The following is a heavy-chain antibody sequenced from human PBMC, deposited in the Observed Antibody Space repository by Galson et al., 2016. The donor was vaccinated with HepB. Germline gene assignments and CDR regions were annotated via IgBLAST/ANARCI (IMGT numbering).Heavy chain of an antibody. CDR3: ARDGYYDVLTGYSQDGAFDI. V-gene: IGHV1-18*01. CDR2: ISIRNHNT. Sequence: VKVSCKASGYTFIHYDISWLRQAPGQGLEWMGWISIRNHNTYYTQKFQGRVSMTTDTSTSTAYMELRSLRSDDTAVYFCARDGYYDVLTGYSQDGAFDIWCQGTIVTVSS. J-gene: IGHJ3*02. D-gene: IGHD3-9*01. CDR1: GYTFIHYD.